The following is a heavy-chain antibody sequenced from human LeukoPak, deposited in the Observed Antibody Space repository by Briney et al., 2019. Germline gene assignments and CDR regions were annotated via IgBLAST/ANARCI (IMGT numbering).Heavy chain of an antibody. CDR2: MTYDVSRQ. Sequence: GGSLRLSCAVCRFTLRGFAMQWVRQAPGKVLEGVALMTYDVSRQSHADSVTGRFTISRDNFKTTLHLQMDRLTTEDTALYYCARYGWVGSRYNHYYHMDVWGKGSTVTVSS. D-gene: IGHD3-10*01. CDR3: ARYGWVGSRYNHYYHMDV. CDR1: RFTLRGFA. J-gene: IGHJ6*03. V-gene: IGHV3-30*01.